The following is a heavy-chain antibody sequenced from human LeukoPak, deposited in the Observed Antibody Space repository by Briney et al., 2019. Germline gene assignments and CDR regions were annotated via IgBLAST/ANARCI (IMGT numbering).Heavy chain of an antibody. CDR1: GVSFSDYY. J-gene: IGHJ4*02. CDR3: ARCIAVAGTPLDY. D-gene: IGHD6-19*01. CDR2: INPSGNT. V-gene: IGHV4-34*01. Sequence: KPSETLSLTCAVYGVSFSDYYWSWLRQPPGKGLEWIGEINPSGNTNYNPSLKSRVTISVDTSKNQFSLKLSSVTAADTAIYYCARCIAVAGTPLDYWGQGTLVTVSS.